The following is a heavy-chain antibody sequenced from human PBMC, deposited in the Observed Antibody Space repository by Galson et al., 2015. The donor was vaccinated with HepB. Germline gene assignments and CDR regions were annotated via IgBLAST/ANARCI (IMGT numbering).Heavy chain of an antibody. CDR2: MSYDGSTQ. Sequence: SLRLSCAASGFAFRNYAIHWVRQAPGKGLEWVSVMSYDGSTQYYADSVKGRFAISRDNSKSTLYLQMNSLRTEDTAVYYWARDPETSGSYFLLLWRHYFDFWGQGTLVAVSS. V-gene: IGHV3-30*09. J-gene: IGHJ4*02. CDR1: GFAFRNYA. D-gene: IGHD1-26*01. CDR3: ARDPETSGSYFLLLWRHYFDF.